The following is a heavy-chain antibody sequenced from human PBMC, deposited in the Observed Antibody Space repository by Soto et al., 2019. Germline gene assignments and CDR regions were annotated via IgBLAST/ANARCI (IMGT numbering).Heavy chain of an antibody. CDR1: GFSFSTHA. J-gene: IGHJ4*02. V-gene: IGHV3-30*03. D-gene: IGHD6-19*01. CDR3: VRDHGWITGPGTGEFDY. CDR2: ISFDGSIK. Sequence: QVQLVESGGGVVQPGRSLRLSCAATGFSFSTHAMYWVRQAPGKGLEWVAVISFDGSIKYYADAVKGRFTISRDNSKNTVFLQTNSLRPEDTAVYFCVRDHGWITGPGTGEFDYWGQGTRVTVSS.